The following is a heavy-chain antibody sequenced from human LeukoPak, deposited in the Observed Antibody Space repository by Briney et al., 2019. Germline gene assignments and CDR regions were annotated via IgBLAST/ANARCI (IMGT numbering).Heavy chain of an antibody. CDR2: ISGSGGST. Sequence: GGSLRLSCAASGFTFSSYAMSWVRQAPGKGLEWVSAISGSGGSTYYADSVKGRFTISRDNSKNTLYLQMNSLRAEDTAVYYCAKDSGWYGGNWIDPWGQGTLVTVSS. V-gene: IGHV3-23*01. D-gene: IGHD6-13*01. CDR1: GFTFSSYA. CDR3: AKDSGWYGGNWIDP. J-gene: IGHJ5*02.